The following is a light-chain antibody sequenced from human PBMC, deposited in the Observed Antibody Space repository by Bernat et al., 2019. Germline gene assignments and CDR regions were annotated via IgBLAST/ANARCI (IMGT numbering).Light chain of an antibody. CDR3: AAWDDSLMGSYV. Sequence: QSVLTQPPSASGTPGQRVTISCSGSSSNIGSNSVNWYQQLPGTGPKLLIYSNNQRPSGVPDRFSGSKSGTSASLASSGLQSEDEADYYCAAWDDSLMGSYVFGTGTKVTVL. CDR1: SSNIGSNS. CDR2: SNN. J-gene: IGLJ1*01. V-gene: IGLV1-44*01.